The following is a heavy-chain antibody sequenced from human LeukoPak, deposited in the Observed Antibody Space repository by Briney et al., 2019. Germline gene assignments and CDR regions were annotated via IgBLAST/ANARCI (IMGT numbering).Heavy chain of an antibody. J-gene: IGHJ6*03. CDR3: ARRPSLYYYYYMDV. CDR1: GYSISSGYY. CDR2: IYHSGST. D-gene: IGHD3-16*02. V-gene: IGHV4-38-2*02. Sequence: SETLSLTCTVSGYSISSGYYWGWIRQPPGKGLEWIGSIYHSGSTYYNPSLKSRVTISVDTSKNHFSLRLSSVTAADTAVYYCARRPSLYYYYYMDVWGKGTTVTISS.